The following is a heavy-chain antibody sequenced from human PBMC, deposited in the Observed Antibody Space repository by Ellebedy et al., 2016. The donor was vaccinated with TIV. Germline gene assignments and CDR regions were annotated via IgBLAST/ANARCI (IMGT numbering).Heavy chain of an antibody. CDR2: ISSSRSTI. CDR3: AREMGYCSGGSCYARLYYDNGMDV. J-gene: IGHJ6*02. D-gene: IGHD2-15*01. Sequence: PGGSLRLSCAASGFTFSDFSMNWVRQAPGKGLEWVSYISSSRSTIYSANSVKCRFTISRDNAKNSLFRQMNSLRAEDTAVYYCAREMGYCSGGSCYARLYYDNGMDVWGQGTTVTVSS. CDR1: GFTFSDFS. V-gene: IGHV3-48*01.